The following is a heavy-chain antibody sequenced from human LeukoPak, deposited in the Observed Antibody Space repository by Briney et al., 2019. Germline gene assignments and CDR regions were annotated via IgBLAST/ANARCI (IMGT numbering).Heavy chain of an antibody. D-gene: IGHD1-26*01. CDR3: ARVMGATRDLGY. CDR2: INPNSGGT. Sequence: SVKVSCKASGCTFTGYYMHWVRQAPGQGLEWMGWINPNSGGTNYAQKFQGRVTMTRDTSISTAYMELSRLRSDDTAVYYCARVMGATRDLGYWGQGTLVTVSS. J-gene: IGHJ4*02. V-gene: IGHV1-2*02. CDR1: GCTFTGYY.